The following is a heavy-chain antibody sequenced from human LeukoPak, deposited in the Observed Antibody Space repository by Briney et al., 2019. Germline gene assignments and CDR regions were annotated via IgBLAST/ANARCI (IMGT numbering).Heavy chain of an antibody. V-gene: IGHV1-2*02. Sequence: ASVKVSCKASGYTFSDYYIHWVRQAPGQGLEWMGWISPNSGDTNYAQKFQGRVTMTRDTSISTAYMDLSSLRSDDTAVYYCARPTLQTLGAWGQGTLVTVSS. CDR3: ARPTLQTLGA. J-gene: IGHJ5*02. CDR1: GYTFSDYY. D-gene: IGHD3-10*01. CDR2: ISPNSGDT.